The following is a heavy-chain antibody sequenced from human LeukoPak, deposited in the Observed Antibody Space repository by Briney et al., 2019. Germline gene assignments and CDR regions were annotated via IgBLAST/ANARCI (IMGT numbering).Heavy chain of an antibody. J-gene: IGHJ4*02. CDR3: ASGWYGDYVRLFDY. V-gene: IGHV3-11*04. CDR2: ISSSGSTI. Sequence: GGSLRLSCAASGFTFSDYYMSWIRQARGKGLEWVSYISSSGSTIYYADSVKGRFTISRDNAKNSLYLQINSLRAEDTAVYYCASGWYGDYVRLFDYWGQGTLVTVSS. D-gene: IGHD4-17*01. CDR1: GFTFSDYY.